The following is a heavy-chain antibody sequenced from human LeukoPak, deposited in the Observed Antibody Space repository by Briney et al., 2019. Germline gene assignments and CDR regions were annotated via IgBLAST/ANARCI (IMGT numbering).Heavy chain of an antibody. D-gene: IGHD6-19*01. CDR1: GGSISSYY. V-gene: IGHV4-59*08. J-gene: IGHJ4*02. Sequence: SETLSLTCTVSGGSISSYYWSWIRQPPGKGLEWIGYIYYSGSTNYNPSLKSRVTISVDTSKSQFSLKLSSVTAADTAVYYCASSGYSSGWSYYFDYWGQGTLVTVSS. CDR3: ASSGYSSGWSYYFDY. CDR2: IYYSGST.